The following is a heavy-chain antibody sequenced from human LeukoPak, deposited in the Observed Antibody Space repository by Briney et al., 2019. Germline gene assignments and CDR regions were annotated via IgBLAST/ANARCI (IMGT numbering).Heavy chain of an antibody. Sequence: SETLSPTCTVSGGSISNHYCNWIRQSPGKELEWIGYVHYSRGTNYNPSLKSRVTISLDTSKNQFFLQLSSVTAADTAVYHCASGQGWLTDHWGRGTLVAVSS. D-gene: IGHD5-12*01. CDR3: ASGQGWLTDH. CDR1: GGSISNHY. V-gene: IGHV4-59*11. CDR2: VHYSRGT. J-gene: IGHJ5*02.